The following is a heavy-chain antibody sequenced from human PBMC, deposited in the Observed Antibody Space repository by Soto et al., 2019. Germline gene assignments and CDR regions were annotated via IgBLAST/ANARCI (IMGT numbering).Heavy chain of an antibody. CDR3: ARASGDYDDAFDI. Sequence: KASETLSLTCAVYGGSFNGYYWSWIRQPPGKGLEWIGEINHSGSTNYNPSLKSRVTISVDTSKNQFSLKLSSVTAADTAVYYCARASGDYDDAFDIWGQGTMVTVSS. CDR1: GGSFNGYY. D-gene: IGHD4-17*01. J-gene: IGHJ3*02. CDR2: INHSGST. V-gene: IGHV4-34*01.